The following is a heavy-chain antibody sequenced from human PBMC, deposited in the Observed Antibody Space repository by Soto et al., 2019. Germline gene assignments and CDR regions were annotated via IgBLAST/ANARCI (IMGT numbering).Heavy chain of an antibody. CDR2: INNGGGT. Sequence: ASVKVSFKASPYTFTNFYLHWVRQAPGQRPEWMGWINNGGGTIYAQKFQGRLTMTRDTSITTAYMELSRLTSDDTAFYYCATSSDWSPLLDHWGQGTLVTVSS. D-gene: IGHD6-19*01. V-gene: IGHV1-2*02. CDR1: PYTFTNFY. CDR3: ATSSDWSPLLDH. J-gene: IGHJ4*02.